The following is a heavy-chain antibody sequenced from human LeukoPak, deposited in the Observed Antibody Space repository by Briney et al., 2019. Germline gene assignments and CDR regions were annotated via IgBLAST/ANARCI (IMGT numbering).Heavy chain of an antibody. CDR2: INPSGGST. V-gene: IGHV1-46*01. J-gene: IGHJ4*02. CDR1: GYTFTSYY. Sequence: ASVKDSCKASGYTFTSYYMHWVRQAPGQGLEWMEIINPSGGSTSYAQKFQGRVTMTRDTSTSTVYMELSSLRSEDTAVYYCARDTSASGYSGFLFDYWGQGTLVTVSS. CDR3: ARDTSASGYSGFLFDY. D-gene: IGHD2-21*01.